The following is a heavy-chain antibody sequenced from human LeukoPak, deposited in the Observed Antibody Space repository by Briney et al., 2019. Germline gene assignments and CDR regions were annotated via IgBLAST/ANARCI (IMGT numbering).Heavy chain of an antibody. CDR2: ISTYNGNT. CDR1: GYTFTTYG. D-gene: IGHD5-18*01. J-gene: IGHJ4*02. V-gene: IGHV1-18*01. CDR3: ARDRMDTGTYFDY. Sequence: ASGKVSCKSSGYTFTTYGITWVRKAPGQGLEWMGWISTYNGNTNYAQKLQGRVTMTTDTSTSTAYMELRSLRSDDTAMYYCARDRMDTGTYFDYWGQGTLVTVSS.